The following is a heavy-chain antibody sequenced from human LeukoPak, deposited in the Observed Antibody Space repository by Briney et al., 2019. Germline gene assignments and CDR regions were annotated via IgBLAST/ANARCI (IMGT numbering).Heavy chain of an antibody. CDR3: ARQYGSGRWWFDP. D-gene: IGHD3-10*01. CDR1: GGSISSSSYY. J-gene: IGHJ5*02. V-gene: IGHV4-39*01. Sequence: SETLSLTCTVSGGSISSSSYYWGWIRQPPGKGLEWIGSIYYNGSTYYSPSLKSRVTISVDTSKNQFSLKLSSVTAADTAVYYCARQYGSGRWWFDPWGQGTLVTVSS. CDR2: IYYNGST.